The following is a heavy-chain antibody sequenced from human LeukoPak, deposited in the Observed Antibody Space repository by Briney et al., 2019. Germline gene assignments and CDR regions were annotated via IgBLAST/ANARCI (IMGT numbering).Heavy chain of an antibody. CDR1: GGSISSYY. D-gene: IGHD6-13*01. CDR2: NYYSGST. Sequence: SGTLSLTCTVSGGSISSYYWSWIRQPPGKGLEWIGYNYYSGSTNYNPSLKSRITISVDTSKNQFSLKLSSVTAADTAVYYCARLRIAAAGPDYWGQGTLVTVSS. J-gene: IGHJ4*02. V-gene: IGHV4-59*08. CDR3: ARLRIAAAGPDY.